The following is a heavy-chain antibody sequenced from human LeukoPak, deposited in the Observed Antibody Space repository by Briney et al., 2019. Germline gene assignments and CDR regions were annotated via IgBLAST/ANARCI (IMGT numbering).Heavy chain of an antibody. Sequence: GASVKVSCKASGYTFTRYYMHWVRQAPGQGLEWMGWINPNSGGTNYAQKFQGRVTMTRDTSISTAYMELSRLRSDDTAVYYCARDGVVVPAEGMDVWGQGTTVTVSS. CDR2: INPNSGGT. CDR1: GYTFTRYY. D-gene: IGHD2-2*01. V-gene: IGHV1-2*02. CDR3: ARDGVVVPAEGMDV. J-gene: IGHJ6*02.